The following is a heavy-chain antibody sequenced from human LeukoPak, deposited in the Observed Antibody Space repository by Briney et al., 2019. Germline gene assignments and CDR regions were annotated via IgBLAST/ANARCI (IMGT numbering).Heavy chain of an antibody. V-gene: IGHV4-30-4*01. J-gene: IGHJ4*02. CDR1: GGSISSGDYY. CDR3: AREWGGGEPYYDSST. CDR2: IYYSGST. Sequence: SETLSLTCTVSGGSISSGDYYWSWIRQPPGKGLEWIGYIYYSGSTYYNPSLKSRVTISVDTSKNQFSLKLSSVTAADTAVYHCAREWGGGEPYYDSSTWGQGTLVTVSS. D-gene: IGHD3-22*01.